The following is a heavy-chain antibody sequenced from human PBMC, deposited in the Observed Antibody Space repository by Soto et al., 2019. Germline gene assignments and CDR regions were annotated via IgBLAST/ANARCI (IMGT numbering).Heavy chain of an antibody. J-gene: IGHJ4*02. CDR2: IWYDGSNK. CDR1: GFTFSSYG. D-gene: IGHD6-13*01. CDR3: ARDASSSWYLLKYYFDY. Sequence: VQLVESGGGVVQPGRSLRLSCAASGFTFSSYGMHWVRQAPGKGLEWVAVIWYDGSNKYYADSVKGRFTISRDNSKNTLYLQMNSLRAEDTAVYYCARDASSSWYLLKYYFDYWGQGTLVTVSS. V-gene: IGHV3-33*01.